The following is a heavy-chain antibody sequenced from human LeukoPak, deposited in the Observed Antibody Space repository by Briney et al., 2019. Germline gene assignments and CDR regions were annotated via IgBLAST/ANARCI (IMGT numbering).Heavy chain of an antibody. J-gene: IGHJ4*02. V-gene: IGHV3-23*01. D-gene: IGHD3-10*01. Sequence: GGSLRLSCAASGFTFSSYAMSWVRQAPGKGLEWVSAISGSGGSTYYADSVKGRFTISRDNSKNTLYMQMNSLRAEDTAVYYCARTYGSGSYWGYWGQGTLVTVSS. CDR3: ARTYGSGSYWGY. CDR2: ISGSGGST. CDR1: GFTFSSYA.